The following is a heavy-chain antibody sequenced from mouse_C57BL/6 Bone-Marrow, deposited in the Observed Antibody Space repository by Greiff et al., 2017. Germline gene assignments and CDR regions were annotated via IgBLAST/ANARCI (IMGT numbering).Heavy chain of an antibody. Sequence: EVKLVESGGGLVKPGGSLKLSCAASGFTFSSYAMSWVRQTPEKRLEWVATISDGGSYTYYPDNVKGRFTISRDNAKNNLYLQMSHLKSEDTAMYYCARGRDLKYYFDYWGQGTTLTVSS. V-gene: IGHV5-4*03. J-gene: IGHJ2*01. D-gene: IGHD3-3*01. CDR1: GFTFSSYA. CDR2: ISDGGSYT. CDR3: ARGRDLKYYFDY.